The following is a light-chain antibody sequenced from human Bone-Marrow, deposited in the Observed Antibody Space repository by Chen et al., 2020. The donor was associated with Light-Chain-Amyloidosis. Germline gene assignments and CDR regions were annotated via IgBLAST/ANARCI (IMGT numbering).Light chain of an antibody. V-gene: IGLV2-14*01. CDR2: DVT. Sequence: QSALTQPASVSGSPGQSITISCTGTSSDVGDDNHVSWYQKHPDKAPKLMIYDVTNRPSWVPDRFSGSKSDNTASLTISGLQTEDGADYFCSSYTITNTLVFGSGTRVTVL. CDR1: SSDVGDDNH. J-gene: IGLJ1*01. CDR3: SSYTITNTLV.